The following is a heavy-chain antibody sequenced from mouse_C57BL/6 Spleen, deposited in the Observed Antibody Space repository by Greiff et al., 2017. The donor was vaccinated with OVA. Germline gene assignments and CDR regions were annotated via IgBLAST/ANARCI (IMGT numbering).Heavy chain of an antibody. CDR3: ARDPYGYDVGL. CDR1: GYTFTSYW. V-gene: IGHV1-59*01. J-gene: IGHJ2*01. D-gene: IGHD2-2*01. Sequence: VQLQQPGAELVRPGTSVKLSCKASGYTFTSYWMHWVKQRPGQGLEWIGVIDPSDSYTNYNQKFKGKATLTVDTSSSTAYMQLSSLTSEDSAVYYCARDPYGYDVGLWGQGTTLTVSS. CDR2: IDPSDSYT.